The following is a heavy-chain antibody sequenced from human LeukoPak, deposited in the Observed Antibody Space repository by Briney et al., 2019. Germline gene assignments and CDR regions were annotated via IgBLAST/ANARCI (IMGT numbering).Heavy chain of an antibody. J-gene: IGHJ5*02. CDR3: ARDQAPRMITFGGPRRWFDP. V-gene: IGHV1-2*02. CDR1: GYTFTGYY. Sequence: ASVTVSCKASGYTFTGYYMHWVRQAPGQGLEWMGWINPNSGGTNYAQKFRGRVTMTRDTSISTAYMELSRLRSDDTAVYYCARDQAPRMITFGGPRRWFDPWGQGTLVTVSS. D-gene: IGHD3-16*01. CDR2: INPNSGGT.